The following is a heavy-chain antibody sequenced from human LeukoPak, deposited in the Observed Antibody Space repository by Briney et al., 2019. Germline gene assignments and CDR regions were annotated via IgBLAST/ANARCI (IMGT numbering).Heavy chain of an antibody. Sequence: GGSLRLSCTASGFTFRNYAMSWVRQAPGKGLEWVSAISGSGGSTYYADSVKGRFTISRDNSKNTLYLQMNSLRAEDTAVYYCARGPLYYYGSGSYYWDYWGQGTLVTVSS. D-gene: IGHD3-10*01. V-gene: IGHV3-23*01. CDR2: ISGSGGST. CDR3: ARGPLYYYGSGSYYWDY. J-gene: IGHJ4*02. CDR1: GFTFRNYA.